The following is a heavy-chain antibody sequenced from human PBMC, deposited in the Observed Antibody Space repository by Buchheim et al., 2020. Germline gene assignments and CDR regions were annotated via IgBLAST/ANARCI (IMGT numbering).Heavy chain of an antibody. CDR2: IFNTAGGT. Sequence: EVQVVESGGGLVQPGGSLRLSCAASGFTFSSYAMTWVRQAPGKGLEWVSTIFNTAGGTYYADSVKGRFTISRDNFQNMVYMQMNTLGAEDTALYYCARRMTFEATPGLDPWGQGTL. V-gene: IGHV3-23*04. CDR3: ARRMTFEATPGLDP. D-gene: IGHD3/OR15-3a*01. CDR1: GFTFSSYA. J-gene: IGHJ5*02.